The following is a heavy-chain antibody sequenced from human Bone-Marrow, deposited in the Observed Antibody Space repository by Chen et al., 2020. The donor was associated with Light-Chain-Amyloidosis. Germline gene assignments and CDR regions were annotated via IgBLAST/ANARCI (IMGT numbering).Heavy chain of an antibody. D-gene: IGHD3-16*01. J-gene: IGHJ5*02. V-gene: IGHV3-53*01. Sequence: EVQLVESGGGLIQPGGSLRLSCVASGLSVTNTYLALVRQAPGKGLEWVSVIYDDGKTHYADSVKGRFTISRDSSKNTLYLQLNNMRVEDTAMYHCARDRGGPNFWFYSWGPGTLVTVSS. CDR3: ARDRGGPNFWFYS. CDR2: IYDDGKT. CDR1: GLSVTNTY.